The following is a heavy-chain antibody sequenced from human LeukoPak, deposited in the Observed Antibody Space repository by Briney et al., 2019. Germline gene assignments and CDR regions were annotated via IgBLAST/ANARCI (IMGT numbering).Heavy chain of an antibody. CDR1: GYTFTGYN. CDR2: INPNSGGT. Sequence: ASVNLSCNASGYTFTGYNMHWIRHPPAPGHELMGWINPNSGGTNEADKYQGRVTMSRDTSISTAYMELSRLRSDDAAVYYSARDPEQQPHYYYYYYMDVWGKGTTVTVSS. CDR3: ARDPEQQPHYYYYYYMDV. J-gene: IGHJ6*03. D-gene: IGHD6-13*01. V-gene: IGHV1-2*02.